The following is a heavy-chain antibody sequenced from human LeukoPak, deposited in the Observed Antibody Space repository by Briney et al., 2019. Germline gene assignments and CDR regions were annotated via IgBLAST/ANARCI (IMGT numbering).Heavy chain of an antibody. D-gene: IGHD2-2*01. V-gene: IGHV1-3*01. CDR3: ARDLCSSTSCYSFDY. CDR1: GYTFTSYA. J-gene: IGHJ4*02. Sequence: GASVKVSCKASGYTFTSYAMHWVRQAPGQRLEWMGWINAGNGNTKYSQKFQGRVTITRGTSASTAYMELSSPRSEDTAVYYCARDLCSSTSCYSFDYWGQGTLVTVSS. CDR2: INAGNGNT.